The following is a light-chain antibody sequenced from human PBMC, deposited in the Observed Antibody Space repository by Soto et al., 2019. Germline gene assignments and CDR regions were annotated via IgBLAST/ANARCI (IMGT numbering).Light chain of an antibody. J-gene: IGKJ1*01. CDR1: QGIANY. CDR3: QKYNSAPRT. Sequence: DIQMTQSPSSLSASVGDRVTITCRASQGIANYLAWYQHKPGKVPNLLIYAASTLQSGVPSRFSGGGSGKDFTLTISSLQPEDVATYYCQKYNSAPRTFGQGTKVDI. V-gene: IGKV1-27*01. CDR2: AAS.